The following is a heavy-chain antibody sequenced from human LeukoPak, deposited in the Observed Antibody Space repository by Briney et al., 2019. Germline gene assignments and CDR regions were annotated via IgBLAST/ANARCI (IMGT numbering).Heavy chain of an antibody. V-gene: IGHV3-48*01. CDR2: ISSSSSTI. Sequence: GGSLRLSCAASGFTFSSYSMNWVRQAPGKGLEWVSYISSSSSTIYYADSVKGRFTISRDNAKNSLYLQMNSLRAEDTAVYYCARAVSNDYAAFWGQGTPVTVSS. J-gene: IGHJ4*02. CDR1: GFTFSSYS. CDR3: ARAVSNDYAAF. D-gene: IGHD4-17*01.